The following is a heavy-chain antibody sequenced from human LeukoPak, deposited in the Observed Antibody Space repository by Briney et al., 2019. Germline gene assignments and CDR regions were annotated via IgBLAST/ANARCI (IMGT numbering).Heavy chain of an antibody. CDR3: ARSRAFNSGAFDP. CDR1: GGSISSSSYY. Sequence: SETLSLTCTVSGGSISSSSYYWGWIRQPPGKGLEWIGSIYYSGSTYYNPSLKSRVTISVDTSKNQFSLRLNSVTAADTAVYYCARSRAFNSGAFDPWGQGSLVTVSS. V-gene: IGHV4-39*07. CDR2: IYYSGST. J-gene: IGHJ5*02. D-gene: IGHD1-26*01.